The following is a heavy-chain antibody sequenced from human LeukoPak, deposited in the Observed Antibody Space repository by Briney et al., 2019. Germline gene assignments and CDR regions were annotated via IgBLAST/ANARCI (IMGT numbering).Heavy chain of an antibody. CDR3: ARADYSPYNWFDP. V-gene: IGHV3-11*01. CDR1: GFTFSDYY. J-gene: IGHJ5*02. D-gene: IGHD4-11*01. Sequence: GGSLGLSCAASGFTFSDYYMSWIRQAPGKGLEWVSYISSSGSTIYYADSVKGRFTISRDNAKNSLYLQMNSLRAEDTAVYYCARADYSPYNWFDPWGQGTLVTVSS. CDR2: ISSSGSTI.